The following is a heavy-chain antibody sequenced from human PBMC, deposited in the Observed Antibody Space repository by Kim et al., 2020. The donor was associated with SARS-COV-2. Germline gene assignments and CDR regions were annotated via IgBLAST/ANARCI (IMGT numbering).Heavy chain of an antibody. V-gene: IGHV3-23*01. J-gene: IGHJ5*02. CDR1: GFTFSSYA. D-gene: IGHD3-3*01. CDR3: AKERGDTIFGVLQPSKFDP. CDR2: ISGSGGST. Sequence: GGSLRLSCAASGFTFSSYAMSWVRQAPGKGLEWVSAISGSGGSTYYADSVKGRFTISRDNSKNTLYLQMNSLRAEDTAVYYCAKERGDTIFGVLQPSKFDPWGQGTLVTVSS.